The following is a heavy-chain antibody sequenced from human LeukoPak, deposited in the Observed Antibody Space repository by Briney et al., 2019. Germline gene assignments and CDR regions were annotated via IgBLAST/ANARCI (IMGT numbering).Heavy chain of an antibody. CDR2: INHSGST. Sequence: SETLSLTCAVYGGSFSGYYWSWIRQPPGKGLEWIGEINHSGSTYYNPSLKSRVTISVDTSKNQFSLKLSSVTAADTAVYYCASSVTRPYFDYWGQGTLVTVSS. D-gene: IGHD2-21*02. J-gene: IGHJ4*02. CDR1: GGSFSGYY. V-gene: IGHV4-34*01. CDR3: ASSVTRPYFDY.